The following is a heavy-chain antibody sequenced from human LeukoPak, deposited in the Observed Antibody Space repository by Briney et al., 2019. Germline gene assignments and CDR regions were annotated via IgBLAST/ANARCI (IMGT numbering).Heavy chain of an antibody. CDR2: IKQEGSEK. CDR3: ARDGTSIVGSLDY. D-gene: IGHD1-26*01. J-gene: IGHJ4*02. CDR1: VFTFRDYW. V-gene: IGHV3-7*05. Sequence: GGSLRLTCAASVFTFRDYWMNWVRQAAGKGLEWVASIKQEGSEKYYVDSVKGRFTISRDNAKNSLYLEMNSLRAEDTAVYYCARDGTSIVGSLDYWGQGTLVTVSS.